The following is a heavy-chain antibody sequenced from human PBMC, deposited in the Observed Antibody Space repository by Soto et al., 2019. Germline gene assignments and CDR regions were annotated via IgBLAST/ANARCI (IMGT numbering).Heavy chain of an antibody. CDR3: AREGATIVGSWFDP. Sequence: EVQLVESGGGLVQPGGSLRLSCAASGFTFSSYWMTWVRQAPGKGLEWMANIKQDGSEKYYVDSVKGRFTISRDNAKNSLYLQMNSLRGDDTAVYYCAREGATIVGSWFDPWGQGILVTVSS. J-gene: IGHJ5*02. V-gene: IGHV3-7*01. CDR2: IKQDGSEK. D-gene: IGHD2-15*01. CDR1: GFTFSSYW.